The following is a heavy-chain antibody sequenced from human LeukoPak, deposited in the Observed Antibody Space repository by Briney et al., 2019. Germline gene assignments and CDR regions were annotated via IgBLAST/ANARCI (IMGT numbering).Heavy chain of an antibody. J-gene: IGHJ4*02. CDR1: GFTFSRYR. CDR3: ARDVSETTVTESEYFDY. V-gene: IGHV3-48*04. Sequence: PGGSLRLSCAASGFTFSRYRMNWVRQALGKGLEWVSHISSSSSTIHYADSVKGRFTISRDNAKNSLYLQMNSLRAEDTAVYYCARDVSETTVTESEYFDYWGQGTLVTVSS. D-gene: IGHD4-17*01. CDR2: ISSSSSTI.